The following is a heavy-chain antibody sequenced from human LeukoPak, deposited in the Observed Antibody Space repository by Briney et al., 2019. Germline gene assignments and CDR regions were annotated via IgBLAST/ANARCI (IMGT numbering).Heavy chain of an antibody. Sequence: ASVKVSCKASGYTFTGYYMHWVRQAPGQGLEWMGWINANSGGTNYAQKFQGRVTMTRDTSISTAYMELSRLRSGDTAVYYCASKWVTYYYNSSAYHYPIDVFDIWGQGTMVTVSS. CDR2: INANSGGT. V-gene: IGHV1-2*02. J-gene: IGHJ3*02. D-gene: IGHD3-22*01. CDR1: GYTFTGYY. CDR3: ASKWVTYYYNSSAYHYPIDVFDI.